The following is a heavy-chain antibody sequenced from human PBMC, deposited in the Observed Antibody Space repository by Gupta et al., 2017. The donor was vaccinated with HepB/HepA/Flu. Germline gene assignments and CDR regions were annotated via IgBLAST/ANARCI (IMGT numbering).Heavy chain of an antibody. J-gene: IGHJ5*02. CDR2: ISRSGAST. CDR1: GFTFRSYA. V-gene: IGHV3-23*01. D-gene: IGHD2-2*01. CDR3: AKRVVVESSSGVDP. Sequence: EVQLLESGGGLVQPGGSLRLSCAASGFTFRSYAMRWIRQAPGKGLEWVSGISRSGASTYYSDSVKGRFTISRDNSKNTLYLQMDSLRAEDTAIYYCAKRVVVESSSGVDPWGQGTLVTVSS.